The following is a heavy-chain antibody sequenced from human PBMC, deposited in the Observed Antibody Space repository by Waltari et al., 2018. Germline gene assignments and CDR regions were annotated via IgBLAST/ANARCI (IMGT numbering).Heavy chain of an antibody. Sequence: EVQLVQSGAEVKKPGESLKISCKGSGYSFTSYWIGWVRQMPGKGLEWMGIIYPGDSDTRYSPSFQGQVTISADKSISTAYLQWSSLKASDTAMYYCARQGRASGSPGYYYYYYMDVWGKGTTVTVSS. CDR2: IYPGDSDT. D-gene: IGHD1-26*01. J-gene: IGHJ6*03. CDR1: GYSFTSYW. CDR3: ARQGRASGSPGYYYYYYMDV. V-gene: IGHV5-51*01.